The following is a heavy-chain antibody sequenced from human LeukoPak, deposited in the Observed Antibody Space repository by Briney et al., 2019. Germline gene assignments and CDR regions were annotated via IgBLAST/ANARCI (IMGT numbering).Heavy chain of an antibody. J-gene: IGHJ5*02. Sequence: GGSLRLSCAASGFTFSSYSMNWVRQAPGKGLEWVSSISSSSSYIYYADSVKGRFTISRDNAKNSLYLRMNSLRAEDTAVYYCARDVRTAYYDFWSGYYRENWFDPWGQGTLVTVSS. CDR3: ARDVRTAYYDFWSGYYRENWFDP. V-gene: IGHV3-21*01. CDR1: GFTFSSYS. CDR2: ISSSSSYI. D-gene: IGHD3-3*01.